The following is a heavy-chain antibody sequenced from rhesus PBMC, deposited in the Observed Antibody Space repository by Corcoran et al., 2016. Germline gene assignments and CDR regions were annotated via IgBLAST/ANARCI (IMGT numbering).Heavy chain of an antibody. CDR1: GGSISSSY. Sequence: QLQLQESGPGLVKPSETLSVTCAVSGGSISSSYWSWIRQAPGKGLEWIGDIYGSGSSTNYNPSLKSRVTLSVDTSKNQLSLKLSSVTAADTAVYYCASEDGNYGLDSWGQGVVVTVSS. J-gene: IGHJ6*01. V-gene: IGHV4-169*02. CDR2: IYGSGSST. CDR3: ASEDGNYGLDS. D-gene: IGHD4-29*01.